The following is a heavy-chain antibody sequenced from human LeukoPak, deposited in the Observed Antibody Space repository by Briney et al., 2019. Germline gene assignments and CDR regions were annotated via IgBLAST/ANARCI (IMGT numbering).Heavy chain of an antibody. Sequence: GGSLRLSCAASGFTFHNYAMNWLRQTPDRGLVWVAAISVDGSATNYADSVKGRFTISRDNAKNTLYLQMNSLRAEDTAVYYCARGRETNYYYMDVWGKGTTVTVSS. CDR1: GFTFHNYA. CDR3: ARGRETNYYYMDV. V-gene: IGHV3-30*04. D-gene: IGHD5-24*01. CDR2: ISVDGSAT. J-gene: IGHJ6*03.